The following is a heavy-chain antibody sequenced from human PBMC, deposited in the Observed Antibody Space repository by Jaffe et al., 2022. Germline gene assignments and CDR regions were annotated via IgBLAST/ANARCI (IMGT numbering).Heavy chain of an antibody. CDR1: GYTFTSYY. CDR2: INPSGGST. CDR3: ARVPLAYCGGDCPGWFDP. V-gene: IGHV1-46*03. D-gene: IGHD2-21*01. Sequence: QVQLVQSGAEVKKPGASVKVSCKASGYTFTSYYMHWVRQAPGQGLEWMGIINPSGGSTSYAQKFQGRVTMTRDTSTSTVYMELSSLRSEDTAVYYCARVPLAYCGGDCPGWFDPWGQGTLVTVSS. J-gene: IGHJ5*02.